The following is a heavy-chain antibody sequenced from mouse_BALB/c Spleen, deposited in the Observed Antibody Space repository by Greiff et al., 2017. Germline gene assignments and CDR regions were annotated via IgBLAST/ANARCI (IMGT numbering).Heavy chain of an antibody. Sequence: EVMLVESGGGLVKPGGSLKLSCAASGFTFSSYAMSWVRQSPEKRLEWVAEISSGGSYTYYPDTVTGRFTISRDNAKNTLYLEMSSLRSEDTAMYYCAREEGSWFAYWGQGTLVTVSA. V-gene: IGHV5-9-4*01. CDR1: GFTFSSYA. J-gene: IGHJ3*01. D-gene: IGHD1-1*01. CDR3: AREEGSWFAY. CDR2: ISSGGSYT.